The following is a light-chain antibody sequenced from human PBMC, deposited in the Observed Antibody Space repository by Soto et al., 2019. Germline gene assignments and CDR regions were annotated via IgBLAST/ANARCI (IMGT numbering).Light chain of an antibody. CDR1: QRVSNW. J-gene: IGKJ5*01. CDR3: KQRSNWPL. V-gene: IGKV1-5*01. CDR2: DAS. Sequence: DIHMTQSPSTLSASVGYRVTITCRASQRVSNWLAWYQQKAGKAPKLLIYDASSLKSGVPSRFSGSGSGTDFTLTISSLEPEDFAVYYCKQRSNWPLFGQGTRLEI.